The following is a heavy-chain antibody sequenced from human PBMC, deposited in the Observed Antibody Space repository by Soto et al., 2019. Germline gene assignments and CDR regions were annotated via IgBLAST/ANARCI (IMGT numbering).Heavy chain of an antibody. V-gene: IGHV4-31*03. CDR2: IYYSGST. D-gene: IGHD3-22*01. CDR1: GGSISSGGYY. Sequence: PSETLSLTCTVSGGSISSGGYYWSWIRQHPGKGLEWIGYIYYSGSTYYNPSLKSRVTISVDTSKNQFSLKLSSVTAADTAVYYCARTYYYDSSGYYWFDPWGQGTLVTVSS. J-gene: IGHJ5*02. CDR3: ARTYYYDSSGYYWFDP.